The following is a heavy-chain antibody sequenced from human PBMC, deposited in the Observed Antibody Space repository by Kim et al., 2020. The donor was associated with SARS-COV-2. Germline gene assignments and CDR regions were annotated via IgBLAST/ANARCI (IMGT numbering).Heavy chain of an antibody. CDR1: GFIFSGYV. Sequence: GGSLRLSCEASGFIFSGYVMSWVRQTPGKGLEWVSGISGGGDSTYYAASVKGRFTISRDNSKNTLYLQMASLRVEDSAVYYCATRPPAGPTVTPLDFWG. CDR3: ATRPPAGPTVTPLDF. D-gene: IGHD4-17*01. V-gene: IGHV3-23*01. J-gene: IGHJ4*01. CDR2: ISGGGDST.